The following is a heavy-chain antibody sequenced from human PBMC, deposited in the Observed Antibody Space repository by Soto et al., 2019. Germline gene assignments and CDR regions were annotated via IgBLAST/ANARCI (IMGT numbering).Heavy chain of an antibody. CDR2: IYSSGST. D-gene: IGHD1-26*01. J-gene: IGHJ6*02. V-gene: IGHV4-39*01. CDR1: GGSVSSSTYY. Sequence: QLQLQESGPGLVKPSETLSLTCTVSGGSVSSSTYYWGWIRQPPGKGLEWIGSIYSSGSTYYNPSLKSRVAISVDTSKNQFSLKLSSVTAADTAVYYCARTGRWAPQTIYGMDVWGQGTTVTVSS. CDR3: ARTGRWAPQTIYGMDV.